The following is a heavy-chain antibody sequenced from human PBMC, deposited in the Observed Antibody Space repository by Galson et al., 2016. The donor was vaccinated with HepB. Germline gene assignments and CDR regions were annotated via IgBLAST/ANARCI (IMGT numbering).Heavy chain of an antibody. V-gene: IGHV4-34*01. CDR1: GGPFSGYY. D-gene: IGHD6-19*01. J-gene: IGHJ3*02. CDR3: ARGGGGSYGVIRAFDI. Sequence: TLSLTCAVYGGPFSGYYWTWIRQPPGKGLEWIGEINHSGNTNYNPSLKSRVIVSVDTSKNQFSLNLTSVTAADPAVYFCARGGGGSYGVIRAFDIWGQGTMVAVSS. CDR2: INHSGNT.